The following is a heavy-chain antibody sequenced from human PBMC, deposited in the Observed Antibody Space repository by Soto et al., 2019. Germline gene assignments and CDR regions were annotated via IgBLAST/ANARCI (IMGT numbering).Heavy chain of an antibody. CDR3: ARQPTTGDTDLWFDP. J-gene: IGHJ5*02. CDR1: GGSISTSRSY. D-gene: IGHD2-21*01. Sequence: SETLSLTCSFSGGSISTSRSYWAWIRQPPGKGLEWLANIFYSGSTFYNPSLASRVSVSVDTSKNEFSLKLRSVTAADTAVYYCARQPTTGDTDLWFDPWGQGTLVTGSS. CDR2: IFYSGST. V-gene: IGHV4-39*01.